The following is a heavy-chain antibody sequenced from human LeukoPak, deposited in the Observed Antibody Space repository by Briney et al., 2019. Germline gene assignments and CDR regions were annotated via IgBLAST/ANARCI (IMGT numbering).Heavy chain of an antibody. V-gene: IGHV3-7*01. CDR1: GGSISSGSYY. J-gene: IGHJ6*03. D-gene: IGHD5-12*01. CDR2: IKQDGSEK. Sequence: PSETLSLTCTVSGGSISSGSYYWSWVRQAPGKGLEWVANIKQDGSEKYYVDSVKGRFTISRDNAKNSLYLQMNSLRAEDTAVYYCARSGGYDSYYYYYMDVWGKGTTVTISS. CDR3: ARSGGYDSYYYYYMDV.